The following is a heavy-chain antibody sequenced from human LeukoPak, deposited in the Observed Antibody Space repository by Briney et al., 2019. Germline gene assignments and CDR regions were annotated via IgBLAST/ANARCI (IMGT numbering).Heavy chain of an antibody. V-gene: IGHV4-39*01. CDR1: VGSISSSSYY. J-gene: IGHJ5*02. CDR3: ARRDSSGWYQYNWFDP. D-gene: IGHD6-19*01. Sequence: SETLSLTCTVSVGSISSSSYYWGWIRQPPGKGLEWIGSIYYSGSTYYNPSLKSRVTISVDTSKNQFSLKLSSVTAADTAVYYCARRDSSGWYQYNWFDPWGQGTLVTVSS. CDR2: IYYSGST.